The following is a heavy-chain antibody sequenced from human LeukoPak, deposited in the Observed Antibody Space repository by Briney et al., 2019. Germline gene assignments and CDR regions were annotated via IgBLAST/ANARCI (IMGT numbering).Heavy chain of an antibody. CDR1: GGTFSTFG. CDR3: ATATMVRDVHFDY. CDR2: IIPIFGSA. D-gene: IGHD3-10*01. J-gene: IGHJ4*02. Sequence: SVKVSCKASGGTFSTFGITWVRQAPGQGLEWMGGIIPIFGSANYAQKFQGRVTITADESTSTAYMELSSLRSEDTAVYYCATATMVRDVHFDYWGQGTLVTVSS. V-gene: IGHV1-69*13.